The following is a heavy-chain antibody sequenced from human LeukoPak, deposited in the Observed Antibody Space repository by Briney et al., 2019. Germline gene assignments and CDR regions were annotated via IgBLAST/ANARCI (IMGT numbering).Heavy chain of an antibody. V-gene: IGHV1-69*04. CDR2: IIPILGIA. Sequence: SVKASCKASGGTFSSYAISWVRQAPGQGLEWMGRIIPILGIANYAQKFQGRVTITADKSTSTAYMELSSLRSEDTAVYYCARDHKPGNSGYNYHKGWFDPWGQGTLVTVSS. CDR3: ARDHKPGNSGYNYHKGWFDP. J-gene: IGHJ5*02. CDR1: GGTFSSYA. D-gene: IGHD5-12*01.